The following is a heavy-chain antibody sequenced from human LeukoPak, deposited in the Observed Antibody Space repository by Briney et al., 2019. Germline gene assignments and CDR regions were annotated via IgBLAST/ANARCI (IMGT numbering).Heavy chain of an antibody. CDR2: ISAYNGNT. Sequence: ASVKVSCKASGYTFTSYGISWVRQAPGQGLEWMGWISAYNGNTNYAQKLQGRVTMTTDTSTSTAYMELRSLRSDDTAVYYCAKTGYSSSWSPGPLDYWGQGTLVTVSS. V-gene: IGHV1-18*01. CDR1: GYTFTSYG. D-gene: IGHD6-13*01. J-gene: IGHJ4*02. CDR3: AKTGYSSSWSPGPLDY.